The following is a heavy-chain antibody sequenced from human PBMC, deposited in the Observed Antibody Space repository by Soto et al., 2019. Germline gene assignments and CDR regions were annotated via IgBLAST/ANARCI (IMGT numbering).Heavy chain of an antibody. CDR1: GYIFTSYY. CDR2: INPFDGSR. J-gene: IGHJ4*02. Sequence: ASVKVSCKASGYIFTSYYIHWVRQAPGQGLEWMGWINPFDGSRMFAQSFQGRVTMTRDTSTSTVYMEVSSLKSEDTAVYYCSRVDPGETSPFDHWGQGTLVTVSS. D-gene: IGHD3-10*01. CDR3: SRVDPGETSPFDH. V-gene: IGHV1-46*03.